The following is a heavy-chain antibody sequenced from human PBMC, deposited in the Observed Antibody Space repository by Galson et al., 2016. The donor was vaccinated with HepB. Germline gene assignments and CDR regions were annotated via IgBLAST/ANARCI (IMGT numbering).Heavy chain of an antibody. V-gene: IGHV4-39*01. CDR3: ARVYITRGWFDP. CDR1: DGSISSSSYN. J-gene: IGHJ5*02. Sequence: LSLTCTVSDGSISSSSYNWDWIRQPPGKGLEWIGSIYYSGRTYYNPSLKSRVTMSVDTSKKQFHLRLSSVTAADTAIYYCARVYITRGWFDPWGQGTLVTVSS. CDR2: IYYSGRT. D-gene: IGHD2-8*01.